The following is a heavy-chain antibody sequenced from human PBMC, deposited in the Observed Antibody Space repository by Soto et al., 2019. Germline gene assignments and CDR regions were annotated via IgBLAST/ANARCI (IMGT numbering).Heavy chain of an antibody. CDR1: GFTVSSNY. Sequence: GGSLRLSCAASGFTVSSNYMSWVRQAPGKGLEWVSVIYSGGSTYYADSVKGRFTISRDNSKNTLYLQMNSLRAEDTAVYYCAREYSSGYYYFYAMDVWGQGTTVTCSS. D-gene: IGHD5-18*01. J-gene: IGHJ6*02. CDR3: AREYSSGYYYFYAMDV. CDR2: IYSGGST. V-gene: IGHV3-66*01.